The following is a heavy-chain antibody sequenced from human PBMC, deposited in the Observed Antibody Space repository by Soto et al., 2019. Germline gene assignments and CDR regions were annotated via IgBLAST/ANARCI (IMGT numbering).Heavy chain of an antibody. J-gene: IGHJ3*02. CDR2: IVVGSGNT. CDR1: GFTFTSSA. Sequence: GASVKVSCKASGFTFTSSAVQWVRQARGQRLEWIGWIVVGSGNTNYAQKFQERVTITRAMYTSTAYLALSSPRSEDTAVYYCASDSYSYYYDSSEDAFDIWGQGTMVTAS. V-gene: IGHV1-58*01. D-gene: IGHD3-22*01. CDR3: ASDSYSYYYDSSEDAFDI.